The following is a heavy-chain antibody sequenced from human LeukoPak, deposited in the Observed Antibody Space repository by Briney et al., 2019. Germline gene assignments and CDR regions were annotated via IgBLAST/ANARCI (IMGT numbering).Heavy chain of an antibody. D-gene: IGHD3-10*01. CDR3: AKKGRTAYYGSGSSIDY. J-gene: IGHJ4*02. V-gene: IGHV3-23*01. CDR1: GFTFSSYA. CDR2: ISGSGGST. Sequence: GGSLRLSCAASGFTFSSYAMSWVRPAPGKGLEWVSAISGSGGSTYDADSVKGRFTISRDNSKNTLYLQMNSLRAEDTAVYYCAKKGRTAYYGSGSSIDYWGQGTLVTVSS.